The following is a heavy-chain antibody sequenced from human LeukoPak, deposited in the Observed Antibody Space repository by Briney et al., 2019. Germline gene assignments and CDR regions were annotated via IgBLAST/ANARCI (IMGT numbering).Heavy chain of an antibody. D-gene: IGHD3-3*01. V-gene: IGHV3-23*01. CDR3: ARGPYDFWSGNYGSDYYMDV. CDR2: FSGIGVNT. J-gene: IGHJ6*03. CDR1: GFTFSSSA. Sequence: GGSLRLSCAASGFTFSSSAMSWVRQAPGKGLDWVSAFSGIGVNTYYADSVKGRFTISRDNSKNTLYLQMNSLRAEDTAVYYCARGPYDFWSGNYGSDYYMDVWGKGTTVTVSS.